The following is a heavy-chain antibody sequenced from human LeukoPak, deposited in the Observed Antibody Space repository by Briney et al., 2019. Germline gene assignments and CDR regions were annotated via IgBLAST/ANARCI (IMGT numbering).Heavy chain of an antibody. CDR2: IYYSGST. CDR1: GGSIDSTSYY. D-gene: IGHD3-10*01. CDR3: ARDSPYYYGSGSATYYMDV. Sequence: PSETLSLTCTVSGGSIDSTSYYWSWIRQPPGKGLEWIGYIYYSGSTNYNPSLKSRVTISVDTSKNQFSLKLSSVTAADTAVYYCARDSPYYYGSGSATYYMDVWGKGTTVTISS. J-gene: IGHJ6*03. V-gene: IGHV4-61*01.